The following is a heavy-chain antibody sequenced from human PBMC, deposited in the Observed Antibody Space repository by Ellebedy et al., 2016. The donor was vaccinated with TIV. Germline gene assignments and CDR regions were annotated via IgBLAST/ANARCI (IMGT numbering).Heavy chain of an antibody. D-gene: IGHD3-10*01. V-gene: IGHV1-69*13. Sequence: SVKVSCXASGGTFSSYAISWVRQAPGQGLEWMGGIIPIFGTANYAQKFQGRVTITADESTSTAYMELSSLRSEDTAVYYCARGGGGLMVRGVIRKRSARYGMDVWGQGTTVTVSS. CDR2: IIPIFGTA. CDR1: GGTFSSYA. J-gene: IGHJ6*02. CDR3: ARGGGGLMVRGVIRKRSARYGMDV.